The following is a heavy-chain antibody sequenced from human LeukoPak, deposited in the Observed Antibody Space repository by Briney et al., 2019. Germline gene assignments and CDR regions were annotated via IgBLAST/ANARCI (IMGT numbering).Heavy chain of an antibody. V-gene: IGHV5-51*01. D-gene: IGHD3/OR15-3a*01. CDR3: ARPPVLSGPGTGGADY. CDR1: GYSFTSYW. CDR2: IYPGDSDT. Sequence: GESLKVSCKGSGYSFTSYWIGWVRQMPGKGLEWMGIIYPGDSDTRYSPSFQGQVTISADKSISTAYLQWSSLKASDTAMYYCARPPVLSGPGTGGADYWGQGTLVTVSS. J-gene: IGHJ4*02.